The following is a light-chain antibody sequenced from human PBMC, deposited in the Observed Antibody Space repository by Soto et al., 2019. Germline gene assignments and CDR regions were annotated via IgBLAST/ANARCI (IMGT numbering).Light chain of an antibody. J-gene: IGKJ1*01. CDR2: DAS. CDR3: QQYGRSPWT. CDR1: QSVRSY. Sequence: EIVMTQSPATLSVSPGERATLSCSASQSVRSYLAWYQQKPGQAPRLLIYDASNRATGIPARFSGSGSGTDFTLTISRLEPEDFAVYYCQQYGRSPWTFGQGTKVDIK. V-gene: IGKV3-20*01.